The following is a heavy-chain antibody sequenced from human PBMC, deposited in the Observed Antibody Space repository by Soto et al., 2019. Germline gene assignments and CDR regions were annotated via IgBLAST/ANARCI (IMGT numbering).Heavy chain of an antibody. J-gene: IGHJ5*02. CDR1: GGSISSVDYY. D-gene: IGHD3-22*01. CDR2: IYYSGST. Sequence: PSETLSLTCTVSGGSISSVDYYWSWVRQHPGKGLEWIGYIYYSGSTYYNPSLKSRIAMSVDTSENQFSLKLSSVTAADTAIYYCAREGGYYYDTRGYFVAWFDPWGQGTLVTVSS. V-gene: IGHV4-31*03. CDR3: AREGGYYYDTRGYFVAWFDP.